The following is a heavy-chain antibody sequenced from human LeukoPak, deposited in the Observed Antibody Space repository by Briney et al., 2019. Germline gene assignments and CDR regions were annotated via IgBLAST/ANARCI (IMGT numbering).Heavy chain of an antibody. V-gene: IGHV4-59*01. CDR1: GGSISSYY. J-gene: IGHJ6*03. Sequence: PSETLSLTCTVSGGSISSYYWSWIRQPPGKGLEWIGYIYYSGSTNYNPSLKSRVTISVDTSKNQFSPKLSSVTAADTAVYYCARVGRAYSSGWYDYYYYMDVWGKGTTVTVSS. CDR3: ARVGRAYSSGWYDYYYYMDV. D-gene: IGHD6-19*01. CDR2: IYYSGST.